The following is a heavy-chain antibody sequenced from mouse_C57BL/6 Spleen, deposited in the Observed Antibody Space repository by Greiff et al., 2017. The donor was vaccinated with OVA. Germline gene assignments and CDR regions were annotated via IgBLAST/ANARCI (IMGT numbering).Heavy chain of an antibody. V-gene: IGHV1-82*01. CDR1: GYAFSSSW. D-gene: IGHD2-3*01. J-gene: IGHJ2*01. CDR3: ARFYGYYEGSYYDY. CDR2: IYPGDGDT. Sequence: QVQLKQSGPELVKPGASVKISCKASGYAFSSSWMNWVKQRPGKGLEWIGRIYPGDGDTTYNGKFKGKATLTADKSSSTAYMQLSSLTSEDSAVYFCARFYGYYEGSYYDYWGQGTTLTVSS.